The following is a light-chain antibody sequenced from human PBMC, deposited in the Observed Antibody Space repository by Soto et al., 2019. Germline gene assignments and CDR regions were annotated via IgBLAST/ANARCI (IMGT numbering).Light chain of an antibody. CDR2: EVT. CDR3: SSYAGSNNPDV. V-gene: IGLV2-8*01. J-gene: IGLJ1*01. Sequence: QSVLTQPPSASGSPGQSVTISCTGTSGDIGGYDYVSWYQQHPGKAPKLMIYEVTKRPLGVPDRFSGSKSGNTASLNVSGLQAEDEADYYCSSYAGSNNPDVFGTGTKVTVL. CDR1: SGDIGGYDY.